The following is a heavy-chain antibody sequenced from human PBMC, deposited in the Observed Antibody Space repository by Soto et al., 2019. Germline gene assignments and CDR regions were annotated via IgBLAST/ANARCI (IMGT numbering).Heavy chain of an antibody. Sequence: WGSLRLSCAASGFTFISYAIHFFRHSPCKGLEWVAVISYDGSNKYYADSVKGRFTISRDNSKNTLYLQMNSLRAEDTAVYYRASSKPAASFYYYYGMDVWGQGTTVTVSS. CDR3: ASSKPAASFYYYYGMDV. CDR1: GFTFISYA. V-gene: IGHV3-30-3*01. D-gene: IGHD2-2*01. CDR2: ISYDGSNK. J-gene: IGHJ6*02.